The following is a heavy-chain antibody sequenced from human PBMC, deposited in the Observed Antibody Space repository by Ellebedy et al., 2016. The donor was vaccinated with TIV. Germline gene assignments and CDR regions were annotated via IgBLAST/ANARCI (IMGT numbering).Heavy chain of an antibody. D-gene: IGHD5-18*01. J-gene: IGHJ4*02. CDR3: ARVQLWPPSYFDY. CDR2: VNPDDHTT. Sequence: ASVKVSCXASGYSFTGYYIHWVRQAPGQGLEWMGIVNPDDHTTSYAQKLQGRVTMTSDTSTNTVYMELSSLRSEDTAVYYCARVQLWPPSYFDYWGQGTLVTVSS. V-gene: IGHV1-46*04. CDR1: GYSFTGYY.